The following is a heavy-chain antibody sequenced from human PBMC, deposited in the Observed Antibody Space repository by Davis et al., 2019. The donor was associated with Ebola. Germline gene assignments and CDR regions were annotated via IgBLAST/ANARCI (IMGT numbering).Heavy chain of an antibody. V-gene: IGHV4-4*08. CDR3: ASLLGYCSGGSCYGG. J-gene: IGHJ4*02. CDR1: GGPISTYF. Sequence: SETLSLTCTVSGGPISTYFWSWLRQPPGKGLEWIGYVFHSGTTNYNPSLKSRVTMSVDTSNNQFSLKPSSVTAADTAVYYCASLLGYCSGGSCYGGWGQGTLVTVSS. D-gene: IGHD2-15*01. CDR2: VFHSGTT.